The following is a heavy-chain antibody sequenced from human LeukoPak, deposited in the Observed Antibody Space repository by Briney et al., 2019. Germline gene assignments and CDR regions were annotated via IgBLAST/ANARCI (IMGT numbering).Heavy chain of an antibody. CDR1: GYTLTELS. V-gene: IGHV1-24*01. J-gene: IGHJ4*02. CDR2: FDPEDGET. D-gene: IGHD5-12*01. CDR3: ATDAGVVTITFGY. Sequence: ASVKVSCKVSGYTLTELSMHWVRQAPGKGLEWMGGFDPEDGETIYAQKFQGRVTMTEDTSTDTACMELSSLRSEETAVYYWATDAGVVTITFGYWGQGTLVTVSS.